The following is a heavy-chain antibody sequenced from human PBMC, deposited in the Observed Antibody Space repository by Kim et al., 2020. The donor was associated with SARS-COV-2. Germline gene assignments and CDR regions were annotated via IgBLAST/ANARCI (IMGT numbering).Heavy chain of an antibody. Sequence: GGSLRLSCAASGFTVSSNYMSWVRQAPGKGLEWVSVIYSGGSTYYADSVKGRFTISRDNSKNTLYLQMNSLRAEDTAVYYCARERCGGGSCYWFDPWGQGTLVTVSS. J-gene: IGHJ5*02. D-gene: IGHD2-15*01. V-gene: IGHV3-53*01. CDR1: GFTVSSNY. CDR3: ARERCGGGSCYWFDP. CDR2: IYSGGST.